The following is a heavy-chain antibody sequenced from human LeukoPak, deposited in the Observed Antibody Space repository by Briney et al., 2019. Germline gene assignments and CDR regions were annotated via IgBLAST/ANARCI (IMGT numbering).Heavy chain of an antibody. CDR1: GGSISSYY. Sequence: SETLSLTCTVSGGSISSYYWSWIRQPAGKGLEWIGRIYTSGSTNYNPSITSRFTMSIYTSTNHFYLTLSLVPVAATAAYYCPRERQQLGFGWGQGTLVTVSS. V-gene: IGHV4-4*07. CDR3: PRERQQLGFG. CDR2: IYTSGST. J-gene: IGHJ4*02. D-gene: IGHD6-13*01.